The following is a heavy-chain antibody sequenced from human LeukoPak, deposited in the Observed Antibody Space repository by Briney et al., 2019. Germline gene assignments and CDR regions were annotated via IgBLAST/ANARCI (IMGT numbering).Heavy chain of an antibody. CDR2: SSSDGGEQ. V-gene: IGHV3-30*15. CDR3: ARESSSRRFVFDV. J-gene: IGHJ3*01. D-gene: IGHD6-13*01. Sequence: GGSLRLSCAASGFTFRGNLLHWVRQAPGKGLEWVADSSSDGGEQYYADSVKGRFTFSRDNSKSTLVLQMSSLRPDDTAVYYCARESSSRRFVFDVWGQGTLVTVSS. CDR1: GFTFRGNL.